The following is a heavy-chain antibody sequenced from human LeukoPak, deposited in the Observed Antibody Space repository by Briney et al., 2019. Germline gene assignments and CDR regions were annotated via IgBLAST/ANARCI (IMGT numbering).Heavy chain of an antibody. CDR1: GGSISSGDYY. J-gene: IGHJ5*02. Sequence: SQTLSLTCTVSGGSISSGDYYWRWTRQPPGKGLEWIGYIYYSGSTYYNPSLTSRVTISVDTSKNQFSLKLSSVTAADTAVYYCARGSLEWQDFDPWGQGTLVTVSS. D-gene: IGHD3-3*01. V-gene: IGHV4-30-4*08. CDR2: IYYSGST. CDR3: ARGSLEWQDFDP.